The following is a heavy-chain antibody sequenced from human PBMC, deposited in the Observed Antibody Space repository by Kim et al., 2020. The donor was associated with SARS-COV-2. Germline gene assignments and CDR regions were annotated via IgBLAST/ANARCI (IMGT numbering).Heavy chain of an antibody. Sequence: VKGRFTISRDNSKNTLYLQMNSLRAEDTAVYYCAKGGDRRWLQFGYFDYWGQGTLVTVSS. V-gene: IGHV3-33*06. J-gene: IGHJ4*02. D-gene: IGHD5-12*01. CDR3: AKGGDRRWLQFGYFDY.